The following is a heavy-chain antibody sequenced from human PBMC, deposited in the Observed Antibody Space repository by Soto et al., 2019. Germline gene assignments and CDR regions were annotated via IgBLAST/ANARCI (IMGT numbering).Heavy chain of an antibody. CDR2: INPNSGGT. V-gene: IGHV1-2*04. CDR1: GYAFTGYY. Sequence: ASVKVSCKASGYAFTGYYMHWVRQAPGQGLEWMGWINPNSGGTNYAQKFQGWVTMTRDTSISTAYMELSRPRSDDTAVYYCARDYGSYFDYWGQGTLVTVPS. D-gene: IGHD3-10*01. J-gene: IGHJ4*02. CDR3: ARDYGSYFDY.